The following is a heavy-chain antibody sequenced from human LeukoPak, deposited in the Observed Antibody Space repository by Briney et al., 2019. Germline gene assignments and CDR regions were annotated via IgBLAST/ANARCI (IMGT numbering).Heavy chain of an antibody. V-gene: IGHV4-34*01. D-gene: IGHD6-13*01. CDR2: INHSGST. CDR1: GGSISSGGYS. Sequence: ASETLSLTCAVSGGSISSGGYSWSWIRQPPGKGLEWIGEINHSGSTNYNPSLKSRVTISVDTSKNQFSLKLSSVTAADTAVYYCARGLLIAAAGKGGFDYWGQGTLVTVSS. J-gene: IGHJ4*02. CDR3: ARGLLIAAAGKGGFDY.